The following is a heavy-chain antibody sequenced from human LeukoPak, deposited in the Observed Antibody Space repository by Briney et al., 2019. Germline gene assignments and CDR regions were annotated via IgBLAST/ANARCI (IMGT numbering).Heavy chain of an antibody. J-gene: IGHJ5*02. CDR1: GGSFSGYY. CDR3: ARRDYYGSGLLFDP. V-gene: IGHV4-34*01. D-gene: IGHD3-10*01. CDR2: INHSGST. Sequence: SETLSLTCAVYGGSFSGYYWSWIRQPPGKGLEWIGEINHSGSTNYNPSLKSRVTISVDTSKNQFSLKLSSVTAADTAVFYCARRDYYGSGLLFDPWGQGTLVTVSS.